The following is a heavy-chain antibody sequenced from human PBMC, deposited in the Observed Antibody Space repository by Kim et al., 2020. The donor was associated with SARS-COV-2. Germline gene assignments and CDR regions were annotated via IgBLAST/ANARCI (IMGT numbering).Heavy chain of an antibody. CDR3: ARENATHSGSYGYYYYGMDV. D-gene: IGHD1-26*01. Sequence: SVKVSCKASGGTFSSYAISWVRQAPGQGLEWMGGIIPIFGTANYAQKFQGRVTITADESTSTAYMELSSLRSEDTAVYYCARENATHSGSYGYYYYGMDVWGQGTTVTVSS. CDR2: IIPIFGTA. V-gene: IGHV1-69*13. CDR1: GGTFSSYA. J-gene: IGHJ6*02.